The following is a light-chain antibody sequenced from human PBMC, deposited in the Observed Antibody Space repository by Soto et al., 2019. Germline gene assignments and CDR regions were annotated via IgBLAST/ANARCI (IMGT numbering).Light chain of an antibody. CDR2: DVR. CDR1: RSDVGGYNY. CDR3: SSYTRSNTVI. J-gene: IGLJ2*01. Sequence: QSALTQPASVSGSPGQSITISCTGTRSDVGGYNYISWYQQHPGKAPKFIIYDVRNRPSGVSNRFSGSRSGNTASLTISGLPAAYEADYYCSSYTRSNTVIFGGGTKLTVL. V-gene: IGLV2-14*03.